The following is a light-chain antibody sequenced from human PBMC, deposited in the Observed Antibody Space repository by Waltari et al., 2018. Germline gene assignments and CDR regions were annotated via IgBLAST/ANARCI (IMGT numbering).Light chain of an antibody. J-gene: IGLJ2*01. Sequence: SALTQPASVSGSPGQSVTVSCAGASGDIGTSNSVSWYQPLPGKAPKLMVFDVSNRPSGVSHRFSGSKSGNTASLTISGLQAEDEASYYCTSFTTSKTVIFGGGTKLTVL. CDR3: TSFTTSKTVI. CDR2: DVS. V-gene: IGLV2-14*03. CDR1: SGDIGTSNS.